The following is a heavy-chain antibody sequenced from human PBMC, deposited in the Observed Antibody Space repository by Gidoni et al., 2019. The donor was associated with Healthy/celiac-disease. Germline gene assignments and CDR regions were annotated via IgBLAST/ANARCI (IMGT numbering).Heavy chain of an antibody. D-gene: IGHD2-15*01. V-gene: IGHV1-18*01. CDR3: ARKSYCSGGSCYFSFGH. CDR2: ISAYNGNT. Sequence: QVQLVQSGAEVKKPGASVKVSCTASGYTFTIYGISWVRQAPGQGLEWMGWISAYNGNTNYAQKLQGRVTMTTDTSTSTAYMELRSLRSDDTAVYYCARKSYCSGGSCYFSFGHWGQGTLVTVSS. J-gene: IGHJ4*02. CDR1: GYTFTIYG.